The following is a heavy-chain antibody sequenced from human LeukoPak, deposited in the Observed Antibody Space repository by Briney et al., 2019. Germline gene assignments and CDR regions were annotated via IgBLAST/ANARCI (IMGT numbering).Heavy chain of an antibody. CDR2: ISYDGSNK. D-gene: IGHD6-19*01. J-gene: IGHJ5*01. Sequence: GGSLRLSCAASGFTFSSYAMHWVRQAPGKGLEWVAVISYDGSNKYYADSVKGRFTISRDNSKNTLYLQMNSLRAEGTAVYYCARASIAGVGTSWFDSWGEGTLVTVSS. V-gene: IGHV3-30-3*01. CDR3: ARASIAGVGTSWFDS. CDR1: GFTFSSYA.